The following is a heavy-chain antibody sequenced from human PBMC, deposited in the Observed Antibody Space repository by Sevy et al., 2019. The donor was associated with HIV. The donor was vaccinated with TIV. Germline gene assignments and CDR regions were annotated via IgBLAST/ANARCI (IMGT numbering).Heavy chain of an antibody. J-gene: IGHJ3*02. CDR3: AKDRKDCSSTSCYINGDDAFDI. Sequence: GGSLRLSCAASGFSLSGYGMHWVRQPPGKGLEWVAVIWYDGTNKEYADSVKGRFTISRDNSKNTLYLQMNSLRAEDTAVYYCAKDRKDCSSTSCYINGDDAFDIWGQGTMVTVSS. V-gene: IGHV3-30*02. CDR2: IWYDGTNK. CDR1: GFSLSGYG. D-gene: IGHD2-2*02.